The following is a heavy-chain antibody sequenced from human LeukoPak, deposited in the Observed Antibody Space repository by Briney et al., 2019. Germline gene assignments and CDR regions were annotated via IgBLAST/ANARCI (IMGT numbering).Heavy chain of an antibody. CDR2: VYYSGGT. CDR3: ARESPGYNPDY. CDR1: GGSISSYY. J-gene: IGHJ4*02. V-gene: IGHV4-59*01. D-gene: IGHD1-14*01. Sequence: SETLSLTCTVSGGSISSYYWSWIRQPPGKALEWIGYVYYSGGTEYNPSLKGRVTISVDTSRNQFSLRLSSVTAADTAVYYCARESPGYNPDYWGQGTLVTVSS.